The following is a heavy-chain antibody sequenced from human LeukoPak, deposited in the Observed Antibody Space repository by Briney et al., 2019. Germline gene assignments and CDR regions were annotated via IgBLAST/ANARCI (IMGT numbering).Heavy chain of an antibody. CDR1: GYTFSSYA. D-gene: IGHD1-14*01. Sequence: GGSLRLSCAASGYTFSSYAMHWVRQAPGKGLEWVAVISYDGSNKYYADSVKGRFTISRDNSKNTLYLQMNSLRAEDTAVYYCARNVYKAAGDYWGQGTLVTVSS. CDR3: ARNVYKAAGDY. J-gene: IGHJ4*02. V-gene: IGHV3-30-3*01. CDR2: ISYDGSNK.